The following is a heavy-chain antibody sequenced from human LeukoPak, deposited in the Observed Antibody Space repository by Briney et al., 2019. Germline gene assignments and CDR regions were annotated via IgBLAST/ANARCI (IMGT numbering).Heavy chain of an antibody. CDR1: GFTFSGYS. Sequence: GGSLRLSCAASGFTFSGYSMTWIRQAPGEGLEWVSHIRNSGSIYADSVKGRFTISRDNAKNSLSLQMNSLRAEDTAVYYCARDRNFDIWGQGTIVTVSS. CDR3: ARDRNFDI. CDR2: IRNSGSI. V-gene: IGHV3-11*04. J-gene: IGHJ3*02.